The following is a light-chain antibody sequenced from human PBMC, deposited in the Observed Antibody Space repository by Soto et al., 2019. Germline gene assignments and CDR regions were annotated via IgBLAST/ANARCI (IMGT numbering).Light chain of an antibody. CDR3: QSYDSSLSGSWV. CDR1: SSNTGAGYN. V-gene: IGLV1-40*01. CDR2: DSR. J-gene: IGLJ3*02. Sequence: QSVLTQPPSVSGAPGQRVTISCTGSSSNTGAGYNVHWYQQLPGTAPKLLIFDSRHRPSGVPDRFSGSKSGTSASLAITGLQAEDEGDYYCQSYDSSLSGSWVFGGGTQLTVL.